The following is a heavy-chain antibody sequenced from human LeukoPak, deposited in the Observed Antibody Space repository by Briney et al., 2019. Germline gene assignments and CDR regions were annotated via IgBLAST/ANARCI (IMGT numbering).Heavy chain of an antibody. J-gene: IGHJ6*03. V-gene: IGHV1-2*02. D-gene: IGHD3-10*01. CDR1: GYTFTGYF. CDR2: INHNSGGT. CDR3: ARGDYGSGSHYSPNSYHMDV. Sequence: ASVKVSCKVSGYTFTGYFMYWVRQAPGQGLERMGWINHNSGGTNYAQKFQGRVTMTRDTSISTSYMELSRLRSDDTAVYYCARGDYGSGSHYSPNSYHMDVWGKGTTVTVSS.